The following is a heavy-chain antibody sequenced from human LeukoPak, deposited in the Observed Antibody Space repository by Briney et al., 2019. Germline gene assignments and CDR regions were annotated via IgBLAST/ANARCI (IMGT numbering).Heavy chain of an antibody. CDR2: IIPILGIA. CDR1: GGTFSSYA. Sequence: GASVKVSCKPSGGTFSSYAISWVRQAPGQGLEWMGRIIPILGIANYAQKFQGRVTITADKSTSTAYMELSSLRSEDTAVYYCARAMYYYDSSGSGNAFDIWGQGTMVTVSS. J-gene: IGHJ3*02. CDR3: ARAMYYYDSSGSGNAFDI. V-gene: IGHV1-69*04. D-gene: IGHD3-22*01.